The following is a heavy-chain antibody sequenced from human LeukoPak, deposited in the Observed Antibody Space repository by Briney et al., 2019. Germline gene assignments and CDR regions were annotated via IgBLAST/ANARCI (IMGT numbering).Heavy chain of an antibody. D-gene: IGHD6-25*01. CDR2: IYYSGST. CDR3: ARDRLLGWFDP. J-gene: IGHJ5*02. CDR1: GGSISSYY. Sequence: PSETLSLTCTVSGGSISSYYWSWIRQPPGKGLEWIGYIYYSGSTNYNPSLKSRVTISVDTSKNQFSLKLSSVTDADTAVYYCARDRLLGWFDPWGQGTLVTVSS. V-gene: IGHV4-59*01.